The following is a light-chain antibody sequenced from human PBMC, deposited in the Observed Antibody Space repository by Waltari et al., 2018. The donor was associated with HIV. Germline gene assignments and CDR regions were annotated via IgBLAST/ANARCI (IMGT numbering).Light chain of an antibody. CDR2: YDS. J-gene: IGLJ2*01. Sequence: SYVLTQPPSVSVAPGKTARITCGGHNIGSKSVHWYQQRPGQAPMLVIYYDSDRPTGIPERFSGSNSGNTATLTISRVEAGDEADYYCQVRDSRSDPVVFGGGTKLTAL. CDR1: NIGSKS. CDR3: QVRDSRSDPVV. V-gene: IGLV3-21*04.